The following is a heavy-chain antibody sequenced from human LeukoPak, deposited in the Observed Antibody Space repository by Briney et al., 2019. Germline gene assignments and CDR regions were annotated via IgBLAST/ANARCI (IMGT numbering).Heavy chain of an antibody. CDR3: ARAGYSYGFLFAYQTSMDV. J-gene: IGHJ6*02. D-gene: IGHD5-18*01. V-gene: IGHV1-18*01. CDR1: GYTFTSYG. Sequence: VASVKVSCKASGYTFTSYGISWVRQAPGQGLEWMGWISAYNGNTNYAQKLQGRVTMTTDTSTSTAYMELRSLRSDDTAVYYCARAGYSYGFLFAYQTSMDVWGQGTTVTVSS. CDR2: ISAYNGNT.